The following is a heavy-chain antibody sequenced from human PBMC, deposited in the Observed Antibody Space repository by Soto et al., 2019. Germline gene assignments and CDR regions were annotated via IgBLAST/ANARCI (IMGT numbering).Heavy chain of an antibody. Sequence: SETLSLTCAVYGGSLSGDYWSWIRQPPGKGLEWIGEINHSGSTNYNPSLKSRVTISVDTSKNQFSLKLSSVTAADTAVYYCARAIGGAYGSGSYYTTKSLKAFDYWGQGTLVTVSS. D-gene: IGHD3-10*01. CDR3: ARAIGGAYGSGSYYTTKSLKAFDY. V-gene: IGHV4-34*09. J-gene: IGHJ4*02. CDR1: GGSLSGDY. CDR2: INHSGST.